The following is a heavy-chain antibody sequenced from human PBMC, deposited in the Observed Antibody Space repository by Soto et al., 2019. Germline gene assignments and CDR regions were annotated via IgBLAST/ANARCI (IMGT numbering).Heavy chain of an antibody. CDR1: GFTFSSFE. CDR2: ISNSGRII. D-gene: IGHD6-6*01. Sequence: GVLRLSCAASGFTFSSFEMNWVRQAPGKGLEWVSYISNSGRIIYYADSVKGRFTISRDDAKNSLYLQMNSLRAEDTAVYYCAREWGTSIAAAFDYWGQGTQVTVSS. CDR3: AREWGTSIAAAFDY. J-gene: IGHJ4*02. V-gene: IGHV3-48*03.